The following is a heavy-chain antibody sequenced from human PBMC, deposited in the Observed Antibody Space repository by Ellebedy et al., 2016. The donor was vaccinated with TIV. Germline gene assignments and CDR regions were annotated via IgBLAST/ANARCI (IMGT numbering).Heavy chain of an antibody. J-gene: IGHJ4*02. D-gene: IGHD2-21*01. CDR1: GFTFSAYG. Sequence: PGGSLRLSCAASGFTFSAYGMHWVRQAPGKGLDWLAFVTNDVRNQYYADSIKGRFTISRDNSKNTLYLQMRSLRAEDSAIYYCAKEIHDTGGDWGQGTLVTVSS. V-gene: IGHV3-30*02. CDR3: AKEIHDTGGD. CDR2: VTNDVRNQ.